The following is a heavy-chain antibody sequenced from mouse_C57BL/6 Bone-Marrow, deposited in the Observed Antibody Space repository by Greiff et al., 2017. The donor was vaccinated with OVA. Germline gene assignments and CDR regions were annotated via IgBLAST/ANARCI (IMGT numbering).Heavy chain of an antibody. CDR3: ARDYGSSYYWYFDV. CDR1: GYTFTSYG. J-gene: IGHJ1*03. CDR2: IYPRSGNT. Sequence: VKLQESGAELARPGASVKLSCKASGYTFTSYGISWVKQRTGQGLEWIGEIYPRSGNTYYNEKFKGKATLTADKSSSTAYMELRSLTSEDSAVYFCARDYGSSYYWYFDVWGTGTTVTVSS. V-gene: IGHV1-81*01. D-gene: IGHD1-1*01.